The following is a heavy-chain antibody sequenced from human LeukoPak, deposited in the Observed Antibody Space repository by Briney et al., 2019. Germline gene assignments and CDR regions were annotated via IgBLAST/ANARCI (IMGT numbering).Heavy chain of an antibody. CDR3: ARGRPYSGGYHLDY. D-gene: IGHD1-26*01. CDR2: IYYSGST. CDR1: GDSTSSDRYY. V-gene: IGHV4-39*02. J-gene: IGHJ4*02. Sequence: PSETLSLTCTVSGDSTSSDRYYGGWVRQPPGKGLEWIGNIYYSGSTYYNPSLKSRVTMSVDTFKNQFFLKLNSVTAAGTAVYYCARGRPYSGGYHLDYWGQGTLVTVSA.